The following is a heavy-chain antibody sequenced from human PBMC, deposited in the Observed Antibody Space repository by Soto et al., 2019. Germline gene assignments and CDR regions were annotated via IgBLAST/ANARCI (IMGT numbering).Heavy chain of an antibody. CDR2: ISSNGEST. D-gene: IGHD7-27*01. J-gene: IGHJ6*02. Sequence: GGSLRLSCSASGFTLSLYAMHWVRQAPGKGLEYVSGISSNGESTDYADSVKGRFTISRDNSRSTLYLQMSSLRPEDTAVYYCVKDLGRTLVNRYYYYYGMEVWGQGTTVTVS. V-gene: IGHV3-64D*06. CDR1: GFTLSLYA. CDR3: VKDLGRTLVNRYYYYYGMEV.